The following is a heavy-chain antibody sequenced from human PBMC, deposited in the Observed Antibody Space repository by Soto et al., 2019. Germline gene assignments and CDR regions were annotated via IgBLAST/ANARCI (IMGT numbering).Heavy chain of an antibody. CDR1: GFTFSSYG. CDR3: AKYHCSGGSCYYFDY. D-gene: IGHD2-15*01. CDR2: ISYDGSNK. V-gene: IGHV3-30*18. Sequence: QVQLVESGGGVVQPGRSLRLSCAASGFTFSSYGMHWVRQAPGKGLEWVAVISYDGSNKYYADSVKGRFTISRDNSKNTMYLQMNSLRAEDTDVYYCAKYHCSGGSCYYFDYWGQGALVTVSS. J-gene: IGHJ4*02.